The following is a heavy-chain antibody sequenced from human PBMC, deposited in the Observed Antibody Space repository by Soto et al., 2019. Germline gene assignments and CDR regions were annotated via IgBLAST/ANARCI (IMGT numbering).Heavy chain of an antibody. Sequence: ASVKVSCKTSGYTFTSYGISWVRQAPGQGLEWMGWISAYNGNTNYAQRLQGRVTMTTDTSTSTAYMELRSLRSDDTAVYYCARDKGDGSGSYYGYWGQGTLVTVSS. V-gene: IGHV1-18*01. CDR3: ARDKGDGSGSYYGY. CDR2: ISAYNGNT. J-gene: IGHJ4*02. D-gene: IGHD3-10*01. CDR1: GYTFTSYG.